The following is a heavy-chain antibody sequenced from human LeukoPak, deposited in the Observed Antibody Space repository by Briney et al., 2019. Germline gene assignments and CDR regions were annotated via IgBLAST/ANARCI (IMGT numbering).Heavy chain of an antibody. D-gene: IGHD3-10*01. CDR3: ARGTVTMVDY. Sequence: GGSLRLSCAASGFTVSSNYMSWVRQAPGRGLEWVSVIYSGGSTYYADSVKGRFTISRDNSKNTLFLQMNSLRAGDTAVYYCARGTVTMVDYWGQGTLVTISS. CDR1: GFTVSSNY. CDR2: IYSGGST. V-gene: IGHV3-66*01. J-gene: IGHJ4*02.